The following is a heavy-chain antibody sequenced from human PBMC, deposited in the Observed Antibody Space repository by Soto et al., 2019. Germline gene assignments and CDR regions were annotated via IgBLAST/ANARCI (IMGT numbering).Heavy chain of an antibody. CDR2: INPNSGGT. CDR1: GYTFTGYY. D-gene: IGHD3-10*01. Sequence: ASVKVSCKASGYTFTGYYMHWLRQAPGQGLEWMGWINPNSGGTNYAQKFQGWVTMTRDTSISTAYMELSRLRSDDTAVYYCARVNQAYGSTTFDPWGQGTLVTVSS. V-gene: IGHV1-2*04. J-gene: IGHJ5*02. CDR3: ARVNQAYGSTTFDP.